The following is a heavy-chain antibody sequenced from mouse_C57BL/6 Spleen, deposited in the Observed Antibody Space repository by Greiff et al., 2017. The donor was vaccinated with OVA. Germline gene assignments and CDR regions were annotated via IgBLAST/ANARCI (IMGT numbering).Heavy chain of an antibody. V-gene: IGHV1-18*01. D-gene: IGHD2-2*01. CDR3: ARGLTGRYYIDY. CDR2: INPNNGGT. Sequence: EVQLQQSGPELVKPGASVKIPCKASGYTFTDYNMDWVKQSHGKSLEWIGDINPNNGGTIYNQKFKGKATLTVDKSSSTVYMELRGLTSEDTAVYYCARGLTGRYYIDYWGQCTTLTVSS. CDR1: GYTFTDYN. J-gene: IGHJ2*01.